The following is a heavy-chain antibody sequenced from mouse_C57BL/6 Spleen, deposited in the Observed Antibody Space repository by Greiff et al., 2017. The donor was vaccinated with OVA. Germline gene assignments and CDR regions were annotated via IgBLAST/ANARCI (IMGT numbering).Heavy chain of an antibody. CDR3: ARSDYGDWYFDV. CDR1: GYTFTSYW. J-gene: IGHJ1*03. V-gene: IGHV1-69*01. D-gene: IGHD2-4*01. CDR2: IDPSDSYT. Sequence: QVQLKQSGAELVMPGASVKLSCKASGYTFTSYWMHWVKQRPGQGLEWIGEIDPSDSYTNYNQKFKGKSTLTVDKSSSTAYMQLSSLTSEDSAVYYCARSDYGDWYFDVWGTGTTVTVSS.